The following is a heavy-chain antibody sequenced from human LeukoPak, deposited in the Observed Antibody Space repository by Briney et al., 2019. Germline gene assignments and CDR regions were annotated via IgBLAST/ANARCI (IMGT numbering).Heavy chain of an antibody. CDR2: ISGSGGST. Sequence: GGSLRLSCAASGFTFSSYAMSWVRQAPGKGLEWVSAISGSGGSTYYADSVKGRFTISRDNAKNSLYLQMNSLRADDTAVYYCATTTRGSSGDYWGQGTLVTVSS. CDR3: ATTTRGSSGDY. CDR1: GFTFSSYA. J-gene: IGHJ4*02. D-gene: IGHD6-19*01. V-gene: IGHV3-23*01.